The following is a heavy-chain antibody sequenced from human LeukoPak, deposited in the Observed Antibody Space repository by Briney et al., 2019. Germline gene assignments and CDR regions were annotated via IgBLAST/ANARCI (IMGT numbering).Heavy chain of an antibody. V-gene: IGHV3-7*03. CDR2: IKGDGSKI. Sequence: GGSLRLSCAASGFTFSNYWMSWIRQAPGKGLEWVANIKGDGSKIYYVDSVKGRFTHSRDNAKNSLYLQVNSLRAEDMTVYYCVRGVGSSTSCYVRAFDIWGQGTMVTVSS. D-gene: IGHD2-2*01. CDR3: VRGVGSSTSCYVRAFDI. J-gene: IGHJ3*02. CDR1: GFTFSNYW.